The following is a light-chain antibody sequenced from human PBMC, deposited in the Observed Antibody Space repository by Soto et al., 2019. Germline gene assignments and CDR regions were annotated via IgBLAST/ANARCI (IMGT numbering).Light chain of an antibody. CDR3: QQYESSRT. CDR2: GAS. CDR1: QRVSSRF. V-gene: IGKV3-20*01. Sequence: EIVLTQSPGTLSLSPGERATLSCRASQRVSSRFLAWYQQKPGQAPKVLIYGASTRATGIPDRFSGSGSGTDFTLTISRLAPEDFAVYYCQQYESSRTFGQGTKVEMK. J-gene: IGKJ1*01.